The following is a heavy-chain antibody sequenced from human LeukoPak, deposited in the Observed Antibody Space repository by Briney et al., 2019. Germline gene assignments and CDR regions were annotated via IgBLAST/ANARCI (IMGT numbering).Heavy chain of an antibody. Sequence: GGSLRLSCAGSGFAFSNYYMYWVRQAPGKGLEWVSHISSGSAMVYYADSVKGRFTISRDNAKNTVYLQMNSLRVEDTAIYYCARDRPTGSYYSIDYWGQGIQATVSS. D-gene: IGHD1-26*01. V-gene: IGHV3-48*01. CDR3: ARDRPTGSYYSIDY. J-gene: IGHJ4*02. CDR2: ISSGSAMV. CDR1: GFAFSNYY.